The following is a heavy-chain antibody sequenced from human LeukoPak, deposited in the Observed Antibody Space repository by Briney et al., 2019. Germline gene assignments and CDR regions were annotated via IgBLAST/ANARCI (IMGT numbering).Heavy chain of an antibody. Sequence: GRSLRLSCAASGFTFSSYAMHWVRQAPGKGLEWVAVISYDGSNKYYADSVKGRFTISRDNSKNTLYLQMNSLRAEDTAVYYCARDTAPSRYYYDSSPFFWGQGTLVTVSP. D-gene: IGHD3-22*01. CDR1: GFTFSSYA. CDR2: ISYDGSNK. CDR3: ARDTAPSRYYYDSSPFF. V-gene: IGHV3-30-3*01. J-gene: IGHJ4*02.